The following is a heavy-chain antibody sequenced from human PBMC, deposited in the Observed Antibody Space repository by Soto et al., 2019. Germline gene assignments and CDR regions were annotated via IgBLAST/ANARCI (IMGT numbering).Heavy chain of an antibody. D-gene: IGHD1-20*01. V-gene: IGHV1-18*01. CDR2: ISAYNGNT. CDR3: ARIPRSRSITGTTEYYYYYMDV. J-gene: IGHJ6*03. Sequence: GASVKVSCKASGYTFTSYGISWVRQAPGQGLEWMGWISAYNGNTNYAQKLQGRVTTTTDTSTSTAYMELRSLRSDDTAVYYCARIPRSRSITGTTEYYYYYMDVWGKGTTVTVSS. CDR1: GYTFTSYG.